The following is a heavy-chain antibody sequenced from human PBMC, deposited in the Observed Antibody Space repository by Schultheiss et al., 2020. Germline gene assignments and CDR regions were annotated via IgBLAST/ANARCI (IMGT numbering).Heavy chain of an antibody. Sequence: SVKVSCKASGGTFKNYAFSWVRQAPGQGLEWVGGIIPIFGTVKYAQKFQGRVTITADEAINTVYMDLSSLRSGDTASYYCARYGDYDFYYGMDVWGQGTTVTVSS. J-gene: IGHJ6*02. D-gene: IGHD4-17*01. V-gene: IGHV1-69*13. CDR1: GGTFKNYA. CDR3: ARYGDYDFYYGMDV. CDR2: IIPIFGTV.